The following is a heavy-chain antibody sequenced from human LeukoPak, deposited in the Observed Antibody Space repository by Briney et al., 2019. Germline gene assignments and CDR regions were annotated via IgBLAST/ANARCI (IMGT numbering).Heavy chain of an antibody. CDR2: IYSSGST. CDR1: GGSISSYY. Sequence: PSETLSLTCTVSGGSISSYYWSWIRQPAGKGLEWIGRIYSSGSTNCNPSLKSRVTMSVDTSKNQFSLQLTSVTAADTAVYYCARVRSSSPVNFDSWGQGTLVTVSS. D-gene: IGHD6-6*01. CDR3: ARVRSSSPVNFDS. J-gene: IGHJ4*02. V-gene: IGHV4-4*07.